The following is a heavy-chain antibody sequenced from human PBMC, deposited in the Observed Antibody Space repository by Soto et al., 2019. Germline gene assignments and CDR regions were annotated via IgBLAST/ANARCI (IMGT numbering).Heavy chain of an antibody. D-gene: IGHD5-12*01. J-gene: IGHJ4*02. CDR3: AHRPRGYAYYFAY. CDR2: IYWDEDK. CDR1: GFSLSTRGVA. V-gene: IGHV2-5*02. Sequence: QITLKESGPTLVKPTQTLTLTCTFSGFSLSTRGVAVGWFRQPPGKALEWLALIYWDEDKWYSPSLKSRLTITDDTSKTQVVLTMPTMDPVDTATYYCAHRPRGYAYYFAYWGQGTLVTVSS.